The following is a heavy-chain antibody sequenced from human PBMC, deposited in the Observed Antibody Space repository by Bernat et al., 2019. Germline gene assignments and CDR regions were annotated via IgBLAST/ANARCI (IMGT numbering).Heavy chain of an antibody. Sequence: EVQLVESGGDLVQPGGSLRLSCAVSGFTFSTYWMHWVRQAPGKGLVWVSRVNSDGSSAAYAASVKGRFTISRDNAENTLFLQMDSLRAEDTAVYYCAREANGPRDYWGQGTLVTVSS. CDR3: AREANGPRDY. V-gene: IGHV3-74*01. CDR2: VNSDGSSA. J-gene: IGHJ4*02. CDR1: GFTFSTYW.